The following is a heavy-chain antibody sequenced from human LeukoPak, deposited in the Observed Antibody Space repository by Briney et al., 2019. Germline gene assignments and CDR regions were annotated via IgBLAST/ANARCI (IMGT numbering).Heavy chain of an antibody. CDR2: IYYSGST. CDR3: ARHGVDYGDYYFDY. J-gene: IGHJ4*02. V-gene: IGHV4-39*01. CDR1: GGSISSSSYY. Sequence: PSGTLSLTCTVSGGSISSSSYYWGWIRQPPGKGLEWIGSIYYSGSTYYNPSLKSRVTISVDTSKNQFSLKLSSVTAADTAVYYCARHGVDYGDYYFDYWGQGTLVTVSS. D-gene: IGHD4-17*01.